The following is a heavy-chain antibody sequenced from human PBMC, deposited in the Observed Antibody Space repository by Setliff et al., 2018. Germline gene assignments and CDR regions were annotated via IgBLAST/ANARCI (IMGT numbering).Heavy chain of an antibody. J-gene: IGHJ4*02. CDR2: ISGSGGST. CDR3: ASYIAAAGPIDY. Sequence: PGGSLRLSCSASGFTFSSYAMSWVRQAPGKGLEWVSAISGSGGSTYYADSVKGRFTISRDNSKNTLYLQMNSLRAEDTAVYYCASYIAAAGPIDYWGQGSLVTVSS. CDR1: GFTFSSYA. V-gene: IGHV3-23*01. D-gene: IGHD6-13*01.